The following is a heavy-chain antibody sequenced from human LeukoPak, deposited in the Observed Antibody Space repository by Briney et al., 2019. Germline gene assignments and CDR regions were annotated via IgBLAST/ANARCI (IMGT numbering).Heavy chain of an antibody. CDR3: ARGDYYDSNGSITY. CDR1: GGSISSYY. V-gene: IGHV4-59*01. CDR2: IYYSGST. D-gene: IGHD3-22*01. Sequence: SETLSLTCTVSGGSISSYYWSWIRQPPGKGLEWIGYIYYSGSTNYNPSLKSRVTISVDTSKNQFSLKLSSVTAADTAVYYCARGDYYDSNGSITYWGQGTLVTVSS. J-gene: IGHJ4*02.